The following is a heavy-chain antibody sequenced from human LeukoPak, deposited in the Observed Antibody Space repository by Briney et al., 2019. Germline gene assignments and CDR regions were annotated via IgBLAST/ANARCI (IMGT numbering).Heavy chain of an antibody. D-gene: IGHD3-3*01. Sequence: GGSLRLSCAASGFTFSSYWMHWVRHAPGKGLVWVSRINSDGSSTSYADSVKGRLTISRDNAKNTLYLQMNSLRAEDTAVYYCARVYEGRSNYDFWSGYFYYYYYGMDVWGQGTTVTVSS. CDR3: ARVYEGRSNYDFWSGYFYYYYYGMDV. J-gene: IGHJ6*02. CDR1: GFTFSSYW. CDR2: INSDGSST. V-gene: IGHV3-74*01.